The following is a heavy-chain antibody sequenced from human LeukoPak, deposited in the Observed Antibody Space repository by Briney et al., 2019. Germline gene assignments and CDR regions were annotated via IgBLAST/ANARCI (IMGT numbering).Heavy chain of an antibody. CDR2: IIPIFGTA. D-gene: IGHD1-14*01. CDR3: ARVVTKPYYYYYYMDV. CDR1: GGTFSSYA. Sequence: SVKVSCKASGGTFSSYAISWVRQAPGQGLEWMGGIIPIFGTANYAQKFQGRVTITTDESTSTAYMELSSLRSEDTAVYYCARVVTKPYYYYYYMDVWGKGTTVTVSS. J-gene: IGHJ6*03. V-gene: IGHV1-69*05.